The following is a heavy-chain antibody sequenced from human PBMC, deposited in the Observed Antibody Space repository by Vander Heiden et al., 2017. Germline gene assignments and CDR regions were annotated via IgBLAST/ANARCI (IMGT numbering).Heavy chain of an antibody. CDR3: AKDRVVAASDAFDI. J-gene: IGHJ3*02. Sequence: EVQLLASAVGLLHPGGSLRLSCAASAFPFSSYAMTGVRQAPGKGLEWVSSISGSGGSTFYADSLKGRFTISRDNSKNTLYLQMNSLRAEDTAVYYCAKDRVVAASDAFDIWGQGAMVTVSS. V-gene: IGHV3-23*01. CDR1: AFPFSSYA. CDR2: ISGSGGST. D-gene: IGHD2-15*01.